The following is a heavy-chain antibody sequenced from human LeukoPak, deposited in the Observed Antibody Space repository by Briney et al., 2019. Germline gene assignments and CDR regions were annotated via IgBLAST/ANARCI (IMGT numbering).Heavy chain of an antibody. CDR1: GFTFSNYD. CDR2: IGTAGDT. CDR3: ARGGRSGYEEFDC. Sequence: PGGSLRLSCAASGFTFSNYDMHWVRQATGKGLEWVSVIGTAGDTYYPGSVKGRFTISRENAKNSLYLQMNSLRAGDTAVYYCARGGRSGYEEFDCWGQGTLVTVSS. D-gene: IGHD5-12*01. J-gene: IGHJ4*02. V-gene: IGHV3-13*01.